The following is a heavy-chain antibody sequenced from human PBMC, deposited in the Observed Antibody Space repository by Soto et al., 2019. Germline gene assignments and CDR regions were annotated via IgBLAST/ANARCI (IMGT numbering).Heavy chain of an antibody. D-gene: IGHD3-22*01. CDR3: ARGGGEYYYDSSGYYYNWFDP. J-gene: IGHJ5*02. CDR2: IIPIFGTA. CDR1: GGTFSSYA. Sequence: SVKVSCKASGGTFSSYAISWVRQAPGQGLEWMGGIIPIFGTANYAQKFQGRVTITADKSTSTAYMELSSLRSEDTAVYYCARGGGEYYYDSSGYYYNWFDPWGQGTLVTVSS. V-gene: IGHV1-69*06.